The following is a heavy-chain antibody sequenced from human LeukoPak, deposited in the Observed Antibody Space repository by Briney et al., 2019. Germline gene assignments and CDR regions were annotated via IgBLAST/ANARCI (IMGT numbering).Heavy chain of an antibody. Sequence: GASVKVSCKASGYTFTSYAMHWVRQAPGQRLEWMGWINAGNGNTKYSQKFQGRVTITRDTSASTAYMELSSLRSEDTAVYYCARDRDIVVVPAAEWGWSWFDPWGQGTLVTVSS. D-gene: IGHD2-2*01. J-gene: IGHJ5*02. CDR1: GYTFTSYA. V-gene: IGHV1-3*01. CDR2: INAGNGNT. CDR3: ARDRDIVVVPAAEWGWSWFDP.